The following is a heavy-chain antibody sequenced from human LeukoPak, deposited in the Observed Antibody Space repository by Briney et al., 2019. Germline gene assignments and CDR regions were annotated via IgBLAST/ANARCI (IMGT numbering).Heavy chain of an antibody. CDR2: IWYDGSNK. D-gene: IGHD3-10*01. CDR3: ARDERFGELFYGMDV. Sequence: GRSLRLSCAASGFTFSSYGMHWVRQAPGKGLEWVAVIWYDGSNKYYADSVKGRFTISRDNSKNTLYLLMNSLRAEDTAVYYCARDERFGELFYGMDVWGKGTTVTVSS. J-gene: IGHJ6*04. V-gene: IGHV3-33*01. CDR1: GFTFSSYG.